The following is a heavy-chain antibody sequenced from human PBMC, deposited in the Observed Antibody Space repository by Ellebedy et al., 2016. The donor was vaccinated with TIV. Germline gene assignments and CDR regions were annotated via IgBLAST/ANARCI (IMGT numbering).Heavy chain of an antibody. D-gene: IGHD3-10*01. V-gene: IGHV4-61*01. Sequence: MPSETLSLACTVSGASVSSSNFYWSWIRQPPGKGLEWIGSIYYSGSTNYNPSLKSRVIISVDTSKNQFSLKLNSVTAAETAVYYCARDLAGGSGRFDPWGQGTLVTVSS. CDR2: IYYSGST. CDR1: GASVSSSNFY. CDR3: ARDLAGGSGRFDP. J-gene: IGHJ5*02.